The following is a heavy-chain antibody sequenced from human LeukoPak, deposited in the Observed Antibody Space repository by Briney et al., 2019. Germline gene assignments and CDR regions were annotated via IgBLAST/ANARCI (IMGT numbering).Heavy chain of an antibody. CDR2: INHSGST. V-gene: IGHV4-34*01. Sequence: PSETLSLTCAVYGGSFSGYYWSWIRQPPGKGLEWIGEINHSGSTNYNPSLKSRVTISVDTSKNQSSLKLSSVTAADTAVYYCAGSIRVAVAGYAEYFQHWGQGTLVTVSS. CDR1: GGSFSGYY. J-gene: IGHJ1*01. D-gene: IGHD6-19*01. CDR3: AGSIRVAVAGYAEYFQH.